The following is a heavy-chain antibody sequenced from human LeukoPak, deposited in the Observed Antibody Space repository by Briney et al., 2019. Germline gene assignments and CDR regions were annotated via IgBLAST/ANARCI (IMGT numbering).Heavy chain of an antibody. Sequence: SETLSLTCTVSGGSIRTSSHYWGWIRQSPGKGLEYIGSIYYSGGTYYNPSLKSRVTISVDTSKNQFSLKLSSVTAADTAVYYCARYRYSGSRVFDYWGQGTLVTVSS. CDR3: ARYRYSGSRVFDY. CDR1: GGSIRTSSHY. V-gene: IGHV4-39*07. D-gene: IGHD1-26*01. J-gene: IGHJ4*02. CDR2: IYYSGGT.